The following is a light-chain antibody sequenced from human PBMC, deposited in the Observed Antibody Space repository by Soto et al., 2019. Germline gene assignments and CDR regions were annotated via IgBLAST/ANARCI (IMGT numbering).Light chain of an antibody. CDR1: SSDVGSYNL. V-gene: IGLV2-23*02. J-gene: IGLJ3*02. CDR3: CSYAGGGTYVV. Sequence: QSALTQPASVSGSPGQSITISCTGTSSDVGSYNLVSWYQQEPGKAPKLMIYEVSKRPSGVSNRFSGSKSGNTASLTISGLQAEDEADYYCCSYAGGGTYVVLGGGTQLTVL. CDR2: EVS.